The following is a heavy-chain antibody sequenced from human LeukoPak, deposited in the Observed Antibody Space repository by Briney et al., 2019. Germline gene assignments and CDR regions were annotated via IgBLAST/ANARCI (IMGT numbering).Heavy chain of an antibody. CDR2: IIPIFGTA. V-gene: IGHV1-69*06. D-gene: IGHD1-1*01. CDR1: GYTFTGYY. J-gene: IGHJ4*02. Sequence: SVKVSCKASGYTFTGYYMHWVRQAPGQGLEWMGGIIPIFGTANYAQKFQGRVTITADKSTSTAYMELSSLRSEDTAVYYCARVGTTGTFDYWGQGTLVTVSS. CDR3: ARVGTTGTFDY.